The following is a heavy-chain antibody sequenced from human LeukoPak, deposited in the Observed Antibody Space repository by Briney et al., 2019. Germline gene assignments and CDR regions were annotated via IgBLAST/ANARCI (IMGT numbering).Heavy chain of an antibody. CDR3: STDSGRSYFYFDF. CDR2: IRPETGEP. V-gene: IGHV1-24*01. J-gene: IGHJ4*02. D-gene: IGHD3-10*01. CDR1: GYTLTELS. Sequence: AASVKVSCKVSGYTLTELSMHWVRQAPGKGLEWVGGIRPETGEPIFAQKFRGRVTITEDTFTDTGYLELRGLTSEDTAVYYCSTDSGRSYFYFDFWGQGTLVTVSS.